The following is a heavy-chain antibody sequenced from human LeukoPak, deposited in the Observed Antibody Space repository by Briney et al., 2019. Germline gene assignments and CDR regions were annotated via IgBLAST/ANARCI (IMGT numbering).Heavy chain of an antibody. Sequence: SETLSLTCTVSGGSISGSSYYWGWIRQPPGKGLEWIASIYYSGSTYYNPSLKSRVTISVDTSKSQFSLKLSSVTATDTAVYYCARLGGLTYYFDFWGQGTLVTVSS. CDR1: GGSISGSSYY. V-gene: IGHV4-39*01. D-gene: IGHD1-14*01. CDR3: ARLGGLTYYFDF. CDR2: IYYSGST. J-gene: IGHJ4*02.